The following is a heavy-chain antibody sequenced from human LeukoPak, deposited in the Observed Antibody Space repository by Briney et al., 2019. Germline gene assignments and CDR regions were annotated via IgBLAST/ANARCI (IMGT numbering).Heavy chain of an antibody. CDR1: GGSFSGYY. V-gene: IGHV4-34*01. Sequence: PSETLSLTCAVYGGSFSGYYWSWIRQPPGKGLERIGEINHSGSTNYNPSLKSRVTISVDTSKNQFSLKLSSVTAADTAVYYCARGKYYDFWSGYYKPRGQGYWGQGTLVTVSS. J-gene: IGHJ4*02. CDR3: ARGKYYDFWSGYYKPRGQGY. D-gene: IGHD3-3*01. CDR2: INHSGST.